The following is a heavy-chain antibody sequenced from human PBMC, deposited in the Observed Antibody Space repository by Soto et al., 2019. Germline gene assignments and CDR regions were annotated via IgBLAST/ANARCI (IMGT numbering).Heavy chain of an antibody. CDR2: ISYDGSNK. CDR1: GFTFSSYA. Sequence: QVQLVESGGGVVQPGRSLRLSCAASGFTFSSYAMHWVRQAPGKGLEWVAVISYDGSNKYYPDSVKGRVTISRDNSKNTLYLQRNSLRAEDTAVYYCARDLAGYYYGMDVWGQGTTVTVSS. V-gene: IGHV3-30-3*01. D-gene: IGHD6-25*01. J-gene: IGHJ6*02. CDR3: ARDLAGYYYGMDV.